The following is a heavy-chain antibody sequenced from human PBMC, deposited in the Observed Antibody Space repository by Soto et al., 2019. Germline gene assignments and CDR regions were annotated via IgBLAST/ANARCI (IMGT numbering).Heavy chain of an antibody. V-gene: IGHV1-69*06. Sequence: QVQLVQSGAEVKKAGSSVKVSCEASGGTFGTYAISWVRQAPGQGFEWMGGIIPMFGTTNYAQKFQGRVTITADTATNTAYMEVYSLRSEDTAVYYCALYCSSDTCRKYQYYGMDVWGQGTTVTVSS. CDR3: ALYCSSDTCRKYQYYGMDV. CDR1: GGTFGTYA. J-gene: IGHJ6*02. CDR2: IIPMFGTT. D-gene: IGHD2-2*01.